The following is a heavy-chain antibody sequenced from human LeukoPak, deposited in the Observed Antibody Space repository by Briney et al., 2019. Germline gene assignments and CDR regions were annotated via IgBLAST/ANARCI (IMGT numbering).Heavy chain of an antibody. V-gene: IGHV4-39*01. Sequence: SETLSLTCTVSGGSISSSSYYWGWIRQPPGKGLEWIGSIYYSGSTYYSPSLKSRVTISVDTSKNQFSLKLSSVTAADTAVYYCARHHARIQSVVTSIGDYWGQGTLVTVSS. J-gene: IGHJ4*02. CDR3: ARHHARIQSVVTSIGDY. D-gene: IGHD4-23*01. CDR1: GGSISSSSYY. CDR2: IYYSGST.